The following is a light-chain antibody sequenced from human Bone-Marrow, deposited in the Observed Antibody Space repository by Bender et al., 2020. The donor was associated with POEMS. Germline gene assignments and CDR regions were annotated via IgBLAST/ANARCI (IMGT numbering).Light chain of an antibody. CDR1: NSNIGTNA. Sequence: QSVLTQPPSASGTPGQRVTISCSGSNSNIGTNAVNWYQQFPGPAPKLLIYSDNMRPSGVPYRVYAFKSGTSADLASSGLRSEDEANYYCATLNAGLSGEVLGGVTKLTVL. CDR3: ATLNAGLSGEV. J-gene: IGLJ3*02. V-gene: IGLV1-44*01. CDR2: SDN.